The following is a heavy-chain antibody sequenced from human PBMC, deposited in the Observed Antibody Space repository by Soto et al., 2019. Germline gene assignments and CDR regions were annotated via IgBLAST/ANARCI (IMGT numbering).Heavy chain of an antibody. CDR2: IYYSGST. CDR3: ASLSRRGDYGMAV. CDR1: GGSISSGGYY. Sequence: SETLSLTCTVSGGSISSGGYYWSWIRQHPGKGLEWIGYIYYSGSTYYNPSLKSRVTISVDTSKNQFSLKLSSVTAADTAVYYCASLSRRGDYGMAVWGQGTTVTVSS. V-gene: IGHV4-31*03. J-gene: IGHJ6*02.